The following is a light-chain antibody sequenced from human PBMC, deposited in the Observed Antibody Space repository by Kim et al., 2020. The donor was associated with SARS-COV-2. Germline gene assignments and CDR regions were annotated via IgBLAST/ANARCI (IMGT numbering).Light chain of an antibody. Sequence: LTQPASVSGSPGQSITISCTGTSSDVGGYNYVSWYQQHPGKAPKLMIYDVSNRPSGVSNRFSGSKSGNTASLTISGLQAEDEADYYCSSYTGSLEVF. CDR2: DVS. J-gene: IGLJ3*02. CDR1: SSDVGGYNY. V-gene: IGLV2-14*03. CDR3: SSYTGSLEV.